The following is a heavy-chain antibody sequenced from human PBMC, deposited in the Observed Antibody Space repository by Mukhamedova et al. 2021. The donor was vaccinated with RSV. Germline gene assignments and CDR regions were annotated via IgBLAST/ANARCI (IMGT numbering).Heavy chain of an antibody. J-gene: IGHJ6*02. CDR2: ISSSSSTI. D-gene: IGHD3-3*01. Sequence: GLEWVSYISSSSSTIYYADSVKGRFTISRDNAKNSLYLQMNSLRDEDAAVYYCAREYSPDFWSGYYTVYYYYGMDVWGQGTTVTV. V-gene: IGHV3-48*02. CDR3: AREYSPDFWSGYYTVYYYYGMDV.